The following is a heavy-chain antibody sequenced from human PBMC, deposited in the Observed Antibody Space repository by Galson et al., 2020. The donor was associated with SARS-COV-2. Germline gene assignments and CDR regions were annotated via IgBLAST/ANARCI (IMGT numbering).Heavy chain of an antibody. Sequence: GESLKISCKASGYTFTGYYMHWVRQAPGQGLEWMGWINPNSGGTNYAQKFQGRVTMTRDTSISTAYMELSRLRSDVTAVYYCARDRIHLSYYDMLTGYSQRMDVWGQGTTVTVSS. CDR1: GYTFTGYY. CDR2: INPNSGGT. V-gene: IGHV1-2*02. J-gene: IGHJ6*02. D-gene: IGHD3-9*01. CDR3: ARDRIHLSYYDMLTGYSQRMDV.